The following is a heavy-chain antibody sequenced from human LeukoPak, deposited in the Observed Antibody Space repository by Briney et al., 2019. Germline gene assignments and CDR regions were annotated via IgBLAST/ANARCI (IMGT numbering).Heavy chain of an antibody. CDR3: ARALAGWYGLGY. CDR1: GGSFSGYY. Sequence: SETLSLTCAVYGGSFSGYYWSWIRQPPGKGLEWIGEINHSGSTNYNPSLKSRVTISVDTSKNQFSLRLSSVTAADTAVYYCARALAGWYGLGYWGQGTLVTVSS. CDR2: INHSGST. D-gene: IGHD2-15*01. J-gene: IGHJ4*02. V-gene: IGHV4-34*01.